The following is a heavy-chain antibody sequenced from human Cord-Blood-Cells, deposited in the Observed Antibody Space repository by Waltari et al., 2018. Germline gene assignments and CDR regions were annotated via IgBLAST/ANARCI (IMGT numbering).Heavy chain of an antibody. CDR2: ISNDGSNK. CDR3: AKDFRDFWSGYLDY. CDR1: GFTFSSYG. J-gene: IGHJ4*02. V-gene: IGHV3-30*18. D-gene: IGHD3-3*01. Sequence: QVQLVESGGGVVQPGRSLRLSCAASGFTFSSYGMHWGRQGPGKGLELVAVISNDGSNKYYADSVKGRFTISRDNSKNTLYLQMNSLRAEDTAVYYCAKDFRDFWSGYLDYWGQGTLVTVSS.